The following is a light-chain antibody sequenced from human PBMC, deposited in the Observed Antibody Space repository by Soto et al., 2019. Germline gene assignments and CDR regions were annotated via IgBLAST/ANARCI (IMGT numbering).Light chain of an antibody. J-gene: IGKJ2*01. V-gene: IGKV3-15*01. CDR2: GVS. CDR3: QQYNNWPFF. CDR1: QSVSSN. Sequence: EIVMTQSPATLSVSPGERATLSCRASQSVSSNLAWYQQKPGQAPRLLIYGVSTRATGIPARFSGSGSGTEFTLTISSLQSEDFAVYYCQQYNNWPFFFGQGTKLEIK.